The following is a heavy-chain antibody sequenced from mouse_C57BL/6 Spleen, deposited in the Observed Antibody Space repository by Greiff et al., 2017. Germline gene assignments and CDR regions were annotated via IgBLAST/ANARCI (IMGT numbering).Heavy chain of an antibody. Sequence: QVQLQQPGAELVRPGSSVKLSCKASGYTFTSYWMHWVKQRPIQGLEWIGNLDTSDSETHYNQKFKDKATLTVDKSSSTAYMQLSSLTSEDSAVYYCARGCYYLNWYFDVWGTGTTVTVSS. J-gene: IGHJ1*03. CDR1: GYTFTSYW. CDR2: LDTSDSET. D-gene: IGHD2-3*01. V-gene: IGHV1-52*01. CDR3: ARGCYYLNWYFDV.